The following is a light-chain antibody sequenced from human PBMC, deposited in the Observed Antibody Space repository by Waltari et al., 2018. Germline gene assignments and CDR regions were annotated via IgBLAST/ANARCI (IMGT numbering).Light chain of an antibody. J-gene: IGKJ2*01. V-gene: IGKV1-9*01. Sequence: IQLTQSPSSLSASVGDRVTITCRASQGISSYLGWYQQKPGKAPKLLISAASTLQSGVPSRFGGSGFGTDFTLTISSLQPEDFATYYCQQVKSYPPTFGQGTKLEIK. CDR2: AAS. CDR1: QGISSY. CDR3: QQVKSYPPT.